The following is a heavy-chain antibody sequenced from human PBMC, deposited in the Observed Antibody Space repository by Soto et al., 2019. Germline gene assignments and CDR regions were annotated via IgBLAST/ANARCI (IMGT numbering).Heavy chain of an antibody. CDR1: GGSFSGYY. V-gene: IGHV4-34*01. J-gene: IGHJ6*03. Sequence: QVQLQQWGAGLLKPSETLSLTCAVYGGSFSGYYWSWIRQPPGKGLEWIGEINHSGSTNYNPSLKGRVTISVDTSKNQFSLKLSSVTAADTAVYYCASASGTYYYYYYMDVWGKGTTVTVS. CDR3: ASASGTYYYYYYMDV. D-gene: IGHD3-10*01. CDR2: INHSGST.